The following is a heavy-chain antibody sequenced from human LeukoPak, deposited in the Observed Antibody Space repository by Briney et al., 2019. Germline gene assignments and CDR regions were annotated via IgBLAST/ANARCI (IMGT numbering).Heavy chain of an antibody. Sequence: GASVTVSCTASGGTFSSYAISWVRQAPGQGLEWMGGIIPIFGTANYAQKFQGRVTITADESTSTAYMELSSLRSEDTAVYYCARISMDSRGWYVYYFDYWGQGTLVTVSS. J-gene: IGHJ4*02. CDR1: GGTFSSYA. CDR2: IIPIFGTA. CDR3: ARISMDSRGWYVYYFDY. V-gene: IGHV1-69*13. D-gene: IGHD6-19*01.